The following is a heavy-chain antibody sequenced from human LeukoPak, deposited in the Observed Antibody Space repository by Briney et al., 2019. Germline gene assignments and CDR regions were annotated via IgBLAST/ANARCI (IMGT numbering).Heavy chain of an antibody. J-gene: IGHJ4*02. V-gene: IGHV3-74*01. D-gene: IGHD2-15*01. CDR1: GFAFSNYW. CDR2: IDPDGSNT. CDR3: VRDLRVDDF. Sequence: PGGSLRLSCAASGFAFSNYWMHWVRQAPGKGLVWVSRIDPDGSNTNYADSVKGRFTISRDNAKNMVYLQMNSLRAEDTAVYYCVRDLRVDDFWGQGTLVTVSS.